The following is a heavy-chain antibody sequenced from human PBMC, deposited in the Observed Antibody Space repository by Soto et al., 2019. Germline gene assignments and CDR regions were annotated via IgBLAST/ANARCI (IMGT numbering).Heavy chain of an antibody. J-gene: IGHJ3*02. CDR2: IIPILGIA. CDR1: GGTFSSYT. Sequence: GASVKVSFKASGGTFSSYTISWVLQAPGQGLEWMGRIIPILGIANYAQKFQGRVTITADKSTSTAYMELSSLRSEDTAVYYCARDGNLDAFDIWGQGTMVTVSS. D-gene: IGHD1-1*01. V-gene: IGHV1-69*04. CDR3: ARDGNLDAFDI.